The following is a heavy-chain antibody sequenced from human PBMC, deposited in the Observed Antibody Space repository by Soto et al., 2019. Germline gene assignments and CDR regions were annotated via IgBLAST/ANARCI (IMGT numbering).Heavy chain of an antibody. V-gene: IGHV1-8*01. J-gene: IGHJ4*02. CDR3: SRGYPPRDQLGNLPGAF. Sequence: GASVKVSWKASGYAFSSCDMNWVRQATGQGLEWMGWISAYNGSTNYAQKFQGRVTMTRDTSTSTVYMELSSLRSEDTAIYYCSRGYPPRDQLGNLPGAFWGQGTLVTVSS. D-gene: IGHD1-1*01. CDR1: GYAFSSCD. CDR2: ISAYNGST.